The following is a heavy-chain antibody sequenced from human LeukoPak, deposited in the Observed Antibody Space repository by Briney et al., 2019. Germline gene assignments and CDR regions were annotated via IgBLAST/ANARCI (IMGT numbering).Heavy chain of an antibody. CDR2: ISWNSGSI. Sequence: GGSLRLSCAASGFTFSSYSMNWVRQAPGKGLEWVSGISWNSGSIGYADSVKGRFTISRDNAKNSLYLQMNSLRAEDTALYYCAKDIAVAGDDAFDIWGQGTMVTVSS. CDR1: GFTFSSYS. D-gene: IGHD6-19*01. V-gene: IGHV3-9*01. J-gene: IGHJ3*02. CDR3: AKDIAVAGDDAFDI.